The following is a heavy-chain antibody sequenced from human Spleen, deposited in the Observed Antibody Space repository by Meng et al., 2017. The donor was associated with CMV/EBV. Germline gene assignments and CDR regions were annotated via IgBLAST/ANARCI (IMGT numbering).Heavy chain of an antibody. CDR2: TYYRSKWYN. J-gene: IGHJ5*02. CDR1: RDRVSSNSAD. V-gene: IGHV6-1*01. CDR3: ARDRGIAAEGSFDP. Sequence: QLKHSGPGLVKPPQTLPLTCSRSRDRVSSNSADWNWIRQSPSRGLEWLGRTYYRSKWYNDYAVSVKSLITINPDTSKNQFSLQLNSVTPEDTAVYYCARDRGIAAEGSFDPWGQGTLVTVSS. D-gene: IGHD6-13*01.